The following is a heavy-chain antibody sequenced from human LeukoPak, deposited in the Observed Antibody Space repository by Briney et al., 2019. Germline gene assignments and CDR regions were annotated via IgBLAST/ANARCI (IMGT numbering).Heavy chain of an antibody. CDR2: IYYSGST. J-gene: IGHJ5*02. Sequence: PSETLSLTCTVSGGSISSYYWSWIRQPPGKGLEWIGYIYYSGSTNYNPSLKSRVTISVDTSKNQFSLKLSSVTAADTAVYYCARDPDGSGSPTWGQGTLVTVSS. V-gene: IGHV4-59*01. D-gene: IGHD3-10*01. CDR1: GGSISSYY. CDR3: ARDPDGSGSPT.